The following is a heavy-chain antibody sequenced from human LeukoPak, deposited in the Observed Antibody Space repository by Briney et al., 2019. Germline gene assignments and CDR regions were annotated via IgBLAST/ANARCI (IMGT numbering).Heavy chain of an antibody. V-gene: IGHV3-33*06. CDR1: GFTFSSYG. CDR3: AKASSLAARGNSYCLDS. D-gene: IGHD3-10*01. CDR2: IWYDGSNK. J-gene: IGHJ5*01. Sequence: PGRSLRLSCAASGFTFSSYGMHWVRQAPGKGLEWVAVIWYDGSNKYYADSVKGRFTISRDNSKNTLYLQMNSLRAEDTAVYYFAKASSLAARGNSYCLDSGGQGTLATVPS.